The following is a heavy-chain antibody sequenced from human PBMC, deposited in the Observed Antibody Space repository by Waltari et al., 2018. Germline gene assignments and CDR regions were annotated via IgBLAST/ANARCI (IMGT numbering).Heavy chain of an antibody. CDR2: INHSGGT. V-gene: IGHV4-34*01. CDR3: ARKGRRGFLEWFDY. CDR1: GGSFSGYY. D-gene: IGHD3-3*01. J-gene: IGHJ4*02. Sequence: QVQLQQWCAGLLKPSETLSFTCAVYGGSFSGYYWCWIRQPPGKGLAWIGEINHSGGTNYNPARKIRVTISGDTPKNQFSLKLGSGTAADTAVYYCARKGRRGFLEWFDYWGQGTLVPVSS.